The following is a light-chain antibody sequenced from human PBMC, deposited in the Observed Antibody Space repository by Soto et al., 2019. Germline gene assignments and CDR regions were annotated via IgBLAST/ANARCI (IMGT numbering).Light chain of an antibody. Sequence: DIVLTQSPGTMSLSPGERATLSCRASQSVRSSYLAWYQQKPGQAPRLLIYGASPRAPGIPDRFSGSGSGTDFTFTISRLESEDFAVSFCQQYGSSPLTFVGGTQAEIK. V-gene: IGKV3-20*01. J-gene: IGKJ4*01. CDR2: GAS. CDR3: QQYGSSPLT. CDR1: QSVRSSY.